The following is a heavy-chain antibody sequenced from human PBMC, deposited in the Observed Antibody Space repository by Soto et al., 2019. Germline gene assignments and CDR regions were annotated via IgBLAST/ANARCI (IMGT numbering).Heavy chain of an antibody. CDR1: GFTFSSYA. CDR3: ARERLGHGDAFDI. Sequence: GGSLRLSCAASGFTFSSYAMHWVRQAPGKGLEWVAVISYDGSNKYYADSVKGRFTISRDNSKNTLYLQMNSLRAEDTAVYYCARERLGHGDAFDIWGQGTMVTVSS. V-gene: IGHV3-30*04. CDR2: ISYDGSNK. J-gene: IGHJ3*02. D-gene: IGHD3-16*01.